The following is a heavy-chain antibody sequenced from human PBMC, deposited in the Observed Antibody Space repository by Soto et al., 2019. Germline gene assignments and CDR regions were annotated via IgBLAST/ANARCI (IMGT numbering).Heavy chain of an antibody. Sequence: QVPLVESGGGVVQPGRSLRLSFVASGFTFSDSGFHWVRQAPGKGLEWVALISFDGNTENSADSVKGRFTISRDNSKNTLYLPMNSLRPDDTAVYYCAKDVDMYLTGGLDVWGQGTMVTVSS. J-gene: IGHJ6*02. CDR3: AKDVDMYLTGGLDV. CDR2: ISFDGNTE. V-gene: IGHV3-30*18. CDR1: GFTFSDSG. D-gene: IGHD2-8*01.